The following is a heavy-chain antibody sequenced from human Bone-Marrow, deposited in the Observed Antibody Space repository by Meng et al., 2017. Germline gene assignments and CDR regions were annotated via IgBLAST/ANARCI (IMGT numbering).Heavy chain of an antibody. V-gene: IGHV4-34*01. Sequence: HVQLQQWGAGLLSPSETLSLTCAVYGGSFSGYYWSWIRQPPGKGLEWIGEINHSGSTNYNPSLKSRVTISVDTSKNQFSLKLSSVTAADTAVYYCARVGVVVITPNWFDPWGQGTLVTVSS. J-gene: IGHJ5*02. CDR1: GGSFSGYY. CDR2: INHSGST. CDR3: ARVGVVVITPNWFDP. D-gene: IGHD3-22*01.